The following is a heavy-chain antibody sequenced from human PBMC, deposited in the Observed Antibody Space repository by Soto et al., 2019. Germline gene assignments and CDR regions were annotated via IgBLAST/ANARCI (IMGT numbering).Heavy chain of an antibody. Sequence: ETLSLTCTVSGASVSSYYWSWIRQPPGKGLEWIGYIYYSGSTNYNPSLKSRVTISVDTSKNQFSLKLSSVTAADTAVYYCAREVEYGDTYYFDYWGQGTLVTVSS. J-gene: IGHJ4*02. CDR1: GASVSSYY. CDR2: IYYSGST. CDR3: AREVEYGDTYYFDY. D-gene: IGHD4-17*01. V-gene: IGHV4-59*02.